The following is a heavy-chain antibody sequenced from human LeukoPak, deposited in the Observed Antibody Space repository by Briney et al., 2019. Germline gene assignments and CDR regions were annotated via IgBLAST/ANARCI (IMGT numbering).Heavy chain of an antibody. CDR2: INHSGST. Sequence: SETLSLTCAVYGGSFSGYYWSWIRQPPGKGLEWIGEINHSGSTNYNPSLKSRVTISVDTSKNQFSLKLSSVTAADTAVYYCARGWPGDAFDIWGQGTMVTVSS. J-gene: IGHJ3*02. D-gene: IGHD5-12*01. CDR3: ARGWPGDAFDI. CDR1: GGSFSGYY. V-gene: IGHV4-34*01.